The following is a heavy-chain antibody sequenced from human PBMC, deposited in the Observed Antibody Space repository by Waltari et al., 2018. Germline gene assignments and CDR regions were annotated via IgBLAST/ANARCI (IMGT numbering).Heavy chain of an antibody. CDR2: INRSGRT. J-gene: IGHJ4*02. CDR1: GDSMSSSYW. Sequence: QLQLQQSGPGLVKPSEFLSLTCTVSGDSMSSSYWWSWVRQTPTKGLEWIGQINRSGRTNYHPAFESRVIVSIDSSNNQFSLKLLSATAADTAVYYCARDRGRGIYLDTWGQGTLVTVSP. CDR3: ARDRGRGIYLDT. V-gene: IGHV4-4*02. D-gene: IGHD2-15*01.